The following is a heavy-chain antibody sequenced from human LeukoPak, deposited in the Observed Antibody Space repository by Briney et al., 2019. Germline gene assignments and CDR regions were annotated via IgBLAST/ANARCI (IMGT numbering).Heavy chain of an antibody. J-gene: IGHJ5*02. Sequence: ASVKVSCKASGYTFTVYYIHWVRQAPGQGLEWMGWINPNSGGTNYAQKFQGRVTMTRDTSISTAYMELSRLRSDDTAVYYCARVTVKPNWFDPWGQGTLVTVSS. V-gene: IGHV1-2*02. D-gene: IGHD4-17*01. CDR1: GYTFTVYY. CDR2: INPNSGGT. CDR3: ARVTVKPNWFDP.